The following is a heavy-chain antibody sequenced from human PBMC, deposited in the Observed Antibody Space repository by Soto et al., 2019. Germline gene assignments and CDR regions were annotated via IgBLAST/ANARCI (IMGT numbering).Heavy chain of an antibody. CDR2: SYPGDSDS. D-gene: IGHD3-10*01. V-gene: IGHV5-51*01. J-gene: IGHJ3*02. CDR1: GYSFTSYW. Sequence: GESLNISGKGSGYSFTSYWTGRVRQMPGKGLEWMGISYPGDSDSRYSPSFQGLVTISADKSISTPYLQWSRMKASETAKYYSARARINRITSVRGGDAFDIWGQGTMVTVS. CDR3: ARARINRITSVRGGDAFDI.